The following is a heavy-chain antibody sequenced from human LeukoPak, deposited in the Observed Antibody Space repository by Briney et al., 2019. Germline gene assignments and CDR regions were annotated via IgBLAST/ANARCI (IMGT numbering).Heavy chain of an antibody. Sequence: GGSLRLSCAASGFSFSNYGMNWVRQAPGKGLEWVSTISGTGATTFYADSVKGRFTISRDNPKSTLSLQMNSLRAEDTAIYYCAKEDYCGQGTLVTVSS. J-gene: IGHJ4*02. CDR2: ISGTGATT. V-gene: IGHV3-23*01. CDR1: GFSFSNYG. CDR3: AKEDY.